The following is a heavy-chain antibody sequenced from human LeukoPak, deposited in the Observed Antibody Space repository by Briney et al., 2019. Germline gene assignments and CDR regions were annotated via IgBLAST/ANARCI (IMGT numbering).Heavy chain of an antibody. CDR3: AKDRWELQYYFDY. V-gene: IGHV3-23*01. D-gene: IGHD1-26*01. J-gene: IGHJ4*02. CDR2: ISGSGGST. Sequence: GGSLRLSCAASGFTFSSYAMSLVRQAPGKGLEWVSAISGSGGSTYYADSVKGRFTISRDNSKNTLYLQMNSLRAEDTAVYYCAKDRWELQYYFDYWGQGTLVTVSS. CDR1: GFTFSSYA.